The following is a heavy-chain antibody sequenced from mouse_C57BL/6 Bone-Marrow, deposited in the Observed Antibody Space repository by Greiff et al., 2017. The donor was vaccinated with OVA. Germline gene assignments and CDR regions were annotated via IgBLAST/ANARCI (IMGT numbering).Heavy chain of an antibody. J-gene: IGHJ1*03. CDR3: ARNYYGSSDGSYWYFDV. V-gene: IGHV1-54*01. Sequence: VQLQQSGAELVRPGTSVKVSCKASGYAFTNYLIEWVKQRPGQGLEWIGVINPGSGGTNYNEKFKGKATLTADKSSSTAYMQLSSLTSEDSAVYFCARNYYGSSDGSYWYFDVWGTGTTVTVSS. CDR2: INPGSGGT. D-gene: IGHD1-1*01. CDR1: GYAFTNYL.